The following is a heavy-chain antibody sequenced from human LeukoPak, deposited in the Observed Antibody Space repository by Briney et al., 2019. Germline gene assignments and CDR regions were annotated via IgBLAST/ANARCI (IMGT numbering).Heavy chain of an antibody. CDR2: INSNSGGT. Sequence: ASVKVSCKASGYTFTGYYMHWVRQAPGQGLEWMGWINSNSGGTNYAQKFQGRVTMTRDTSISTAYMELSRLRSDDTAVYYCARFHYDSSGTGEDAFDIWGQGTMVTVSS. V-gene: IGHV1-2*02. J-gene: IGHJ3*02. D-gene: IGHD3-22*01. CDR3: ARFHYDSSGTGEDAFDI. CDR1: GYTFTGYY.